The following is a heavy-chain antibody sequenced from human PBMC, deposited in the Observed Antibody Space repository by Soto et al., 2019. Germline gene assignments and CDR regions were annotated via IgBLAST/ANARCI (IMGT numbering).Heavy chain of an antibody. D-gene: IGHD2-15*01. CDR3: ARDSRDCTSVSCHTPGRVYGLDV. CDR1: GFTFSNYP. Sequence: QVQLVESGGGVVQPGRSLRLSCGASGFTFSNYPMFWVRQAPGNSLECVAFISFDGSTEVYADSLKGRFTVSRDNSNNTVSLQMDSLRPEDTAVYYCARDSRDCTSVSCHTPGRVYGLDVWGHGTTVTVSS. V-gene: IGHV3-30-3*01. J-gene: IGHJ6*02. CDR2: ISFDGSTE.